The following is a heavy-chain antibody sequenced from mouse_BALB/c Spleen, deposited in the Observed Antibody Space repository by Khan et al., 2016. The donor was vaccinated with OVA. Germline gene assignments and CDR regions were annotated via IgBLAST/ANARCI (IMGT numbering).Heavy chain of an antibody. D-gene: IGHD1-1*01. CDR1: GYSITSNYA. CDR2: ISYSDST. V-gene: IGHV3-2*02. Sequence: EVQLVESGPGLVKPSQSLSLTCTVTGYSITSNYAWNWIRQFPGNKLEWMGYISYSDSTTYNPSLKSRISITRDTSQNTFFLQLNSVTTEDTATYYCARGNYYWYYFDYWGQGTTLTVSS. CDR3: ARGNYYWYYFDY. J-gene: IGHJ2*01.